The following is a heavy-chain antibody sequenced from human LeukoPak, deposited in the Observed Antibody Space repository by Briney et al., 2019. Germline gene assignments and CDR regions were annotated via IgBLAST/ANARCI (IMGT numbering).Heavy chain of an antibody. CDR2: IIPIFGIE. J-gene: IGHJ5*02. D-gene: IGHD2-2*01. Sequence: SVKVSCKASGGTFSSYAISWVRHAPGQGLEWMRRIIPIFGIENYAQKFQGRVTITADKSTSTAYMELSSLRSEDTAVYYCARAAPHKYCSSTSCYGGWFNPWGQGTLVTVSS. V-gene: IGHV1-69*17. CDR3: ARAAPHKYCSSTSCYGGWFNP. CDR1: GGTFSSYA.